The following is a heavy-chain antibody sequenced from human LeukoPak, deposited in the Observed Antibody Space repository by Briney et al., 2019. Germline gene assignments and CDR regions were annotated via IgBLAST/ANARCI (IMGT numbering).Heavy chain of an antibody. CDR3: ARIRGAFDM. D-gene: IGHD3-10*01. CDR2: IHQGGSEK. Sequence: GGSLRLSCAASGLTFTTYWMTWVRQAPGKGLEWVANIHQGGSEKYYADSVRGRFSISRDNAKNSVFLQMNSLRAEDTAVYYCARIRGAFDMWGQGTMATVSS. CDR1: GLTFTTYW. J-gene: IGHJ3*02. V-gene: IGHV3-7*05.